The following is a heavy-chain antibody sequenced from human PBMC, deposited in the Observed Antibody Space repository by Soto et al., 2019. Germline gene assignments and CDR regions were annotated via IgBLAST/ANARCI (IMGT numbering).Heavy chain of an antibody. CDR1: GFTFSSYA. CDR2: ISYDGSNK. Sequence: PGGSLRLSCAASGFTFSSYAMHWVRQAPGKGLEWVAVISYDGSNKYYADSVKGRFTISRDNSKNTLYLQMNSLRAEDTAVYYCARDRATQLFDYWGQGTLVTVSS. CDR3: ARDRATQLFDY. V-gene: IGHV3-30-3*01. D-gene: IGHD1-1*01. J-gene: IGHJ4*02.